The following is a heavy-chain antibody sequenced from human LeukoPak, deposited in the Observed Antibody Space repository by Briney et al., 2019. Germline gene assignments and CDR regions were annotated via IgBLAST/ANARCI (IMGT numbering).Heavy chain of an antibody. J-gene: IGHJ4*02. V-gene: IGHV3-74*01. CDR3: ASSTQISKYADY. D-gene: IGHD2-2*01. Sequence: PGGSLRLSCAASGFTFSSSWMHWVRQAPGKGLAWVSRINSDGSITTYADSVRGRFTISRDNAKSTLYLQMNSLRAEDTAVYYCASSTQISKYADYWGQGALVTVSS. CDR1: GFTFSSSW. CDR2: INSDGSIT.